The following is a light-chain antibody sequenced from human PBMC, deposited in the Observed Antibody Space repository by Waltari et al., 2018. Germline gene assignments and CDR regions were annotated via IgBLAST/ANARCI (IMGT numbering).Light chain of an antibody. CDR2: GAS. V-gene: IGKV3-20*01. CDR3: QQYGSSPWT. CDR1: QSISSSY. Sequence: EIVLTQSPGTLSLSPGERATLSCRPSQSISSSYLAWYQQKPGQAPRLLIYGASSRATGIPDRFSGSGSGPDFTLTISRLEPEDFAVYYCQQYGSSPWTFGQGTKVEIK. J-gene: IGKJ1*01.